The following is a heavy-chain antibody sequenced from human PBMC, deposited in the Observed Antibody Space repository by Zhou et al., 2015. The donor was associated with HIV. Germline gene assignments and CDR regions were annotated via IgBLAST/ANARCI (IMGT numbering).Heavy chain of an antibody. J-gene: IGHJ3*01. D-gene: IGHD3-22*01. CDR1: GGTFSDSD. CDR2: ITPMFETE. V-gene: IGHV1-69*06. Sequence: QVQLVQSGTEVKKPGSSVKVSCKASGGTFSDSDISWVRQAPGQGLEWMGSITPMFETETYAEKFRARLTITVDKSTSAAYMELSSLTSEDAAVYFCARSSVNHDYAFDLWGQGTKVIVS. CDR3: ARSSVNHDYAFDL.